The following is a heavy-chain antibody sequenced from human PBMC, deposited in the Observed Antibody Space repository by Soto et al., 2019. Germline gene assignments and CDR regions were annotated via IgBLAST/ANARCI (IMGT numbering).Heavy chain of an antibody. Sequence: EVQLVESGGGLVKPGGSLRLSCAASGFSFSGYNMNWVRQAPGKGLEWVSSISGDSNYIYYADSVQGRFTISRDNAKNSLYLQMNSLRAEDTAVYYCARVVYFDRSAYGLWGQGTMVTVSS. CDR2: ISGDSNYI. CDR3: ARVVYFDRSAYGL. V-gene: IGHV3-21*01. CDR1: GFSFSGYN. D-gene: IGHD3-22*01. J-gene: IGHJ3*01.